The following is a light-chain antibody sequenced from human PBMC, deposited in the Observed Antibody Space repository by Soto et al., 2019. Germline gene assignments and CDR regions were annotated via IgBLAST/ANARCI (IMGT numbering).Light chain of an antibody. V-gene: IGKV1-16*01. J-gene: IGKJ4*01. CDR1: RDISDD. CDR2: SAY. CDR3: QQYLAYPLT. Sequence: DIHMTQSPSSLSASVGDRVTLTCRASRDISDDLAWFQQKPGKAPLSLIYSAYSLHGGVSSRFAGRGSATDFTLTISGLQPEDFAPYYCQQYLAYPLTFGGGPKVEL.